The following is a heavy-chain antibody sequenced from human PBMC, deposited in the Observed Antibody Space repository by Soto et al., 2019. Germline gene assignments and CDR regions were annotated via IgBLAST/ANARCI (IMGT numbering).Heavy chain of an antibody. CDR3: ARVQCSGDSCLYYYYYGMDV. D-gene: IGHD2-15*01. CDR1: GFTFSSYS. Sequence: PGGSLRLSCAASGFTFSSYSMNWVRQAPGKGLEWVSSISSSSSYIYYADSVKGRFTISRDNAKNSLYLQMNSLRAEDTAVYYCARVQCSGDSCLYYYYYGMDVWGQGTTVTVSS. J-gene: IGHJ6*02. CDR2: ISSSSSYI. V-gene: IGHV3-21*01.